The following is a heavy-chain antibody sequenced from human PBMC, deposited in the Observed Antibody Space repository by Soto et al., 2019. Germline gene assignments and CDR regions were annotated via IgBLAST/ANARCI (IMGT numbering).Heavy chain of an antibody. CDR2: ISYDGSNK. CDR3: AKDWAWNQRVSDY. CDR1: GFTFSSCA. Sequence: PGGSLRLSCAASGFTFSSCAMHWVRQAPGKGLEWVALISYDGSNKYYADSVKGRFTISRDNSKDTLYLQMNSLRAEDTAVYYCAKDWAWNQRVSDYWGQGTLVTVSS. D-gene: IGHD1-1*01. J-gene: IGHJ4*02. V-gene: IGHV3-30-3*01.